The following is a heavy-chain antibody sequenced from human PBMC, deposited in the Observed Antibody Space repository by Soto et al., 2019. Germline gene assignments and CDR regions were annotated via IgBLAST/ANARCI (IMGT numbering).Heavy chain of an antibody. CDR3: ASDYYDSSGYFDY. CDR1: GGSINTFY. CDR2: IFSSGST. V-gene: IGHV4-4*07. D-gene: IGHD3-22*01. J-gene: IGHJ4*02. Sequence: ASETLSLTCTVSGGSINTFYWSWVRQPAGKGLEWIGRIFSSGSTGFNPSLESRVAMSVDTSKNHFSLNLSSVTAADTAVYYCASDYYDSSGYFDYWGQGTLVTVSS.